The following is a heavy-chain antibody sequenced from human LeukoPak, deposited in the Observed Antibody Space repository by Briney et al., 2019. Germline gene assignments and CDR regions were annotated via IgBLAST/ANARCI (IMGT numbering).Heavy chain of an antibody. CDR2: IYYSGST. D-gene: IGHD3-10*01. CDR1: GGSISSYY. V-gene: IGHV4-59*06. Sequence: PSETLSLTCTVSGGSISSYYWSWIRQHPGKGLEWIGYIYYSGSTYYNPSLKSRVTISVDTSKNQFSLKLSSVTAADTAVYYCARDLNYGSDAFDIWGQGTMVTVSS. CDR3: ARDLNYGSDAFDI. J-gene: IGHJ3*02.